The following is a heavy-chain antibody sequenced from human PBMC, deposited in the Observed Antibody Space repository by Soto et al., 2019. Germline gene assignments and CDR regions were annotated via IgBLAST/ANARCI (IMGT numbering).Heavy chain of an antibody. CDR1: GFTFSSYS. D-gene: IGHD2-21*01. CDR3: ARETYSDAFDI. CDR2: ISSSGSTI. Sequence: EVQLVESGGGLVKPGGSLRLSCAASGFTFSSYSMNWVRQAPGKGLEWVSSISSSGSTIYYADSVKGRFTISRDNAKNSLYLQMNSLRAEDTAVYYCARETYSDAFDIWGQGTMVTVSS. J-gene: IGHJ3*02. V-gene: IGHV3-21*01.